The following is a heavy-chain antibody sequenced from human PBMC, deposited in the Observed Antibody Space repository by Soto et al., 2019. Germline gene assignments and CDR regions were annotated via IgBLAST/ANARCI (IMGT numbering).Heavy chain of an antibody. D-gene: IGHD5-18*01. CDR3: ARQDMVTSYFDY. CDR1: GFTFSRYG. V-gene: IGHV3-33*01. Sequence: QVQLVESGGGVVQPGRSLRLSCAASGFTFSRYGMHWVRQAPGKGLEWVAVIWYDGSNKYYADSVKGRFTISRDNSNNTLYLQMNSLRAEDTAVYYCARQDMVTSYFDYWGQGTLVTVSS. J-gene: IGHJ4*02. CDR2: IWYDGSNK.